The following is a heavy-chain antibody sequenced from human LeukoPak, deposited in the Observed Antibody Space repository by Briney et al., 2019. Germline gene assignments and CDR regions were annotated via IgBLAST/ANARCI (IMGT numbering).Heavy chain of an antibody. D-gene: IGHD6-6*01. Sequence: GGSLRLSCSASGFTFSLYAMHWVRQAPGKGLEYVSAINSDGSYIYYADSVKGRFTISRDNSKNMLYLQMNSLRAEDTAVYYCAKWKYSNSGIDDYWGQGTLVTVSS. V-gene: IGHV3-64*04. CDR3: AKWKYSNSGIDDY. CDR2: INSDGSYI. CDR1: GFTFSLYA. J-gene: IGHJ4*02.